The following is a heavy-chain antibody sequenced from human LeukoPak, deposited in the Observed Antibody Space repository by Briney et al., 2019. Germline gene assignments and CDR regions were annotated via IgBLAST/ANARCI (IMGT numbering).Heavy chain of an antibody. V-gene: IGHV4-59*08. J-gene: IGHJ4*02. CDR3: ARAPLGELSFDY. D-gene: IGHD3-16*02. CDR2: IYYSGST. Sequence: SETLSLTCTVSGGSISSYYWSWIRQPPGKGLEWIGYIYYSGSTNYNPSLKSRVTISVDTSKNQFSLKLSSVTAADTAVYYCARAPLGELSFDYWGQGALVTVSS. CDR1: GGSISSYY.